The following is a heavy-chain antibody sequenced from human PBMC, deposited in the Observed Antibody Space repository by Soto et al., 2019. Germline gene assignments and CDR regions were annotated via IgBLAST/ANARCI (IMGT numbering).Heavy chain of an antibody. V-gene: IGHV4-59*01. CDR3: ARAPWGAAAGTSDY. Sequence: PSETLSLTYTVSGGSISSYYWSWIRQPPGKGLEWIGYIYYSGSTNYNPSLKSRVTISVDTSKNQFSLKLSSVTAADTAVYYCARAPWGAAAGTSDYWGQGTLVTVSS. J-gene: IGHJ4*02. D-gene: IGHD6-13*01. CDR2: IYYSGST. CDR1: GGSISSYY.